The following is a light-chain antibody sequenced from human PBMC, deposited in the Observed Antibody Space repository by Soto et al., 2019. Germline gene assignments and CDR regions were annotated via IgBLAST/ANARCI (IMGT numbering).Light chain of an antibody. J-gene: IGKJ4*01. V-gene: IGKV1-27*01. CDR2: DAS. CDR3: QKYNSVPLA. Sequence: DIQVTQSPSSLSASVGDRVTITCRASQGISNYFAWYQQKPGKVPKLLIYDASTLQSGVPSRFSGSGFGTEFTLTISSLQPEDVETYYCQKYNSVPLAFGGGTKVEIK. CDR1: QGISNY.